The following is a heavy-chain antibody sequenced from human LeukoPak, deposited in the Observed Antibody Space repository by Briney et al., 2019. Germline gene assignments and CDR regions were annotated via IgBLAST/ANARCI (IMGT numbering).Heavy chain of an antibody. V-gene: IGHV1-46*01. J-gene: IGHJ4*02. D-gene: IGHD1-26*01. CDR2: INPSGGST. CDR3: AREGVSGSYLEY. CDR1: GYSFTSYY. Sequence: VASVNVSCKASGYSFTSYYIHWVRLAPGQGLEWMGVINPSGGSTRYAQKFQDRVTMTRDMSTSTVYMELSSLRSEDTAVYYCAREGVSGSYLEYWGQGTLVTVSS.